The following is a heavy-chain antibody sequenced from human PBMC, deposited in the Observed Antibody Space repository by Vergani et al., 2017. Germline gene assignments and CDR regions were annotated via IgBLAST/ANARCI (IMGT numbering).Heavy chain of an antibody. CDR2: ISSSGSTI. J-gene: IGHJ4*02. D-gene: IGHD6-6*01. CDR3: AREGVGAARPFDY. CDR1: GFTFSSYS. V-gene: IGHV3-21*05. Sequence: EVQLVESGGGLVKPGGSLRLSCAASGFTFSSYSMNWVRQAPGKGLEWVSYISSSGSTIYYADSVKGRFTISRDNAKNSLYLQMNSLRAEDPAVYYCAREGVGAARPFDYWGQGTLVTVSS.